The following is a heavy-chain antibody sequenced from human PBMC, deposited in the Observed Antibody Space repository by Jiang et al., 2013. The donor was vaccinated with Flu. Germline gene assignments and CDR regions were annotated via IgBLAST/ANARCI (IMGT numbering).Heavy chain of an antibody. D-gene: IGHD3-3*01. J-gene: IGHJ6*03. CDR3: ARHGFSPIFGANYYYYYMDV. CDR1: GDTFNTYA. V-gene: IGHV1-69*01. CDR2: IIPIFGTA. Sequence: GAEVKKPGSSLKVSCKASGDTFNTYAISWVRQAPGQGLEWMGGIIPIFGTANYAQKFQGRVTITADESTSTAYMELSSLRSEDTAVYYCARHGFSPIFGANYYYYYMDVWGKGTTVTVSS.